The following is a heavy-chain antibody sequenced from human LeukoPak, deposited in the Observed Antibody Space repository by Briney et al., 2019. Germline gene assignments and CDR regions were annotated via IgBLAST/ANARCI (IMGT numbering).Heavy chain of an antibody. CDR2: ISSSGSTI. D-gene: IGHD1-26*01. Sequence: GGSLRLSCAASGFTFSSYEMNWVRQAPGEGLEWVSYISSSGSTIYYADSVKGRFTISRDNAKNSLYLQMNSLRAEDTAVYYCARDPGREDFYGMDVWGKGTTVTVSS. J-gene: IGHJ6*04. V-gene: IGHV3-48*03. CDR1: GFTFSSYE. CDR3: ARDPGREDFYGMDV.